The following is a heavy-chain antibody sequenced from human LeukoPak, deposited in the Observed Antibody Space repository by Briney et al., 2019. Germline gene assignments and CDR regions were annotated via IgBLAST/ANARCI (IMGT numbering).Heavy chain of an antibody. CDR3: ASPYPAGPRV. D-gene: IGHD3-16*01. Sequence: SVKVSCKASGGTFSSYAISWVRQAPGQGLEWMGGIIPIFGTANYAQKFQGRVTITTDESTSTAYMELSSLRSEDTAVYYCASPYPAGPRVWGKGTTVTVSS. CDR2: IIPIFGTA. J-gene: IGHJ6*04. V-gene: IGHV1-69*05. CDR1: GGTFSSYA.